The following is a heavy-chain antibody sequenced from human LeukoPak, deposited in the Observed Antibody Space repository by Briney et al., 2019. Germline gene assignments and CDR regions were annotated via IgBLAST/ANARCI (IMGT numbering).Heavy chain of an antibody. Sequence: SVKVSCKASGGTFSSYAISWVRQAPGQGLEWMGRIIPIFGIANYAQKFQGRVTITADKSTSTAYMELSSLRSEDTAVYYCARGLGVVPAGKPFLFFYGMGVLGQGA. CDR3: ARGLGVVPAGKPFLFFYGMGV. D-gene: IGHD2-2*01. J-gene: IGHJ6*01. CDR1: GGTFSSYA. V-gene: IGHV1-69*04. CDR2: IIPIFGIA.